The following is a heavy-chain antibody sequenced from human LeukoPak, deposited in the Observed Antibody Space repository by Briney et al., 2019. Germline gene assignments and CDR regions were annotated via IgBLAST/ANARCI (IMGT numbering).Heavy chain of an antibody. CDR2: INPNSGGT. Sequence: ASVKVSCKASGYTFTGYYMHWVRQAPGQGLAWMGWINPNSGGTNYAQKFQGRVTMTRDTSISTAYMELSRLRSDDTAVYYCARDSPGTTYNWFDPWGQGTLVTVSS. J-gene: IGHJ5*02. D-gene: IGHD1-7*01. CDR3: ARDSPGTTYNWFDP. V-gene: IGHV1-2*02. CDR1: GYTFTGYY.